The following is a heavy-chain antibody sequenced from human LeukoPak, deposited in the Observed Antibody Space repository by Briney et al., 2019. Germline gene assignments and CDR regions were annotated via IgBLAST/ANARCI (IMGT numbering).Heavy chain of an antibody. J-gene: IGHJ4*02. V-gene: IGHV3-20*04. CDR1: GFTFDDYG. CDR3: ARGIREIAAAGTSDY. D-gene: IGHD6-13*01. CDR2: INWNGGST. Sequence: PGGSLRLSCAASGFTFDDYGMSWVRQAPGKGLEWVSGINWNGGSTGYADSVKGRFTISRDNAKNSLYLQMNSLRAEDTALYYCARGIREIAAAGTSDYWGQGTLVTVSS.